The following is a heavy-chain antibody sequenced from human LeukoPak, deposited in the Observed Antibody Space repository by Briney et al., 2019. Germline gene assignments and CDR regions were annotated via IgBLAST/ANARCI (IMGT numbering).Heavy chain of an antibody. D-gene: IGHD3/OR15-3a*01. V-gene: IGHV1-46*01. CDR3: ARGYPLDWNYFDY. CDR2: INPSGGST. J-gene: IGHJ4*02. CDR1: GYTFTSYC. Sequence: GASVKVSCKASGYTFTSYCMHWVRQAPGQGLEWMGIINPSGGSTTYAQKFQGRVTMTRDTSTSTIYMELSSLLSEDTAVYYCARGYPLDWNYFDYWGQGTLVTVSS.